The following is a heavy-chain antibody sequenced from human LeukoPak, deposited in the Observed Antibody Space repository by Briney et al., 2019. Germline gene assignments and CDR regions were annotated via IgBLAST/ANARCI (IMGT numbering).Heavy chain of an antibody. CDR3: ARDGRSIAAAAIYNRFDP. D-gene: IGHD6-13*01. V-gene: IGHV1-18*01. J-gene: IGHJ5*02. Sequence: ASVKVSCKASGYTFTSYGISWVRQAPGQGLEWMGWISAYNGNTNYAQKLQGRVTMTTDTSTSTAYMELRSLRSDDTAVYYCARDGRSIAAAAIYNRFDPWGQGTLVTVSS. CDR1: GYTFTSYG. CDR2: ISAYNGNT.